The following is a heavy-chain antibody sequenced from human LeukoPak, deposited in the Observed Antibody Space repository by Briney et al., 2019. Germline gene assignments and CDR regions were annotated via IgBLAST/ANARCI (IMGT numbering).Heavy chain of an antibody. CDR3: ARYSYGGYHFDY. J-gene: IGHJ4*02. Sequence: SQTLSLTCTVSGASISSGAYYWSWIRQHPGKGLEWIGYIYSSGTTYYNPSLKSRVTISLDTSENQFSLKLSSVTAADTAVYYCARYSYGGYHFDYWGQGTLVTVSS. V-gene: IGHV4-31*03. CDR1: GASISSGAYY. D-gene: IGHD5-18*01. CDR2: IYSSGTT.